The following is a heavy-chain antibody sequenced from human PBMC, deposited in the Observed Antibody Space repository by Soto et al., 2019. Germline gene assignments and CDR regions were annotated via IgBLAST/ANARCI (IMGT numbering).Heavy chain of an antibody. V-gene: IGHV6-1*01. CDR3: AREYDTGWST. CDR2: TYYRTKWYN. D-gene: IGHD6-19*01. CDR1: GDSVFNNTAA. J-gene: IGHJ4*02. Sequence: PSQTLSLTCAISGDSVFNNTAAWNCIRQSPSRGLEWLGRTYYRTKWYNEYALSVKTRITINPDTSKNQFSLQLSSVTPDDTAVYYCAREYDTGWSTWGQGTLVTVSS.